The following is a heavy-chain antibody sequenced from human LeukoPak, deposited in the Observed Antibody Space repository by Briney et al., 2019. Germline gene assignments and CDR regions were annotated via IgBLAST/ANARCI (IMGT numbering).Heavy chain of an antibody. CDR1: GFTFDDYA. Sequence: GGSLRLSCAASGFTFDDYAMHWVRQAPGKGLEWVSGISWNSGSIGYADSVKGRFTISRDNSKNTLYLQMNSLRAEDTAVYYCARATNPKYYYGSGSLVYYYYMDVWGKGTTVTISS. J-gene: IGHJ6*03. CDR3: ARATNPKYYYGSGSLVYYYYMDV. V-gene: IGHV3-9*01. CDR2: ISWNSGSI. D-gene: IGHD3-10*01.